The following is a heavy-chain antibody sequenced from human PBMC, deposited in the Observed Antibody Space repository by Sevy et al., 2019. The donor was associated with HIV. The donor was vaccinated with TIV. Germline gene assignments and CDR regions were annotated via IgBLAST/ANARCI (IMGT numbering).Heavy chain of an antibody. Sequence: GGSLRLSCAAFGFTFSSYWMSWVRQAPGKGLEWVATIKQDGSEKYYVDSVKGRFTISRDNAKSSVFLEMNSLTVDDAAVYYCARAIGASGSFWGQGTLVTVSS. J-gene: IGHJ4*02. CDR3: ARAIGASGSF. CDR1: GFTFSSYW. V-gene: IGHV3-7*03. CDR2: IKQDGSEK. D-gene: IGHD6-13*01.